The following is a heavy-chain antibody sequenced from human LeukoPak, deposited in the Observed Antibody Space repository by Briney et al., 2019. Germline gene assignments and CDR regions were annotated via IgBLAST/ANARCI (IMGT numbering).Heavy chain of an antibody. CDR3: AKDSVAGSGSYLPTYYFDY. J-gene: IGHJ4*02. D-gene: IGHD3-10*01. V-gene: IGHV3-66*02. Sequence: PGGSLRLSCAASGFTVSSNYMGWVRQAPGKGLEWVSVIYSGGSTYYADSVKGRFTISRDNSKNTLYLQMNSLRAEDTAVYYCAKDSVAGSGSYLPTYYFDYWGQGTLVTVSS. CDR1: GFTVSSNY. CDR2: IYSGGST.